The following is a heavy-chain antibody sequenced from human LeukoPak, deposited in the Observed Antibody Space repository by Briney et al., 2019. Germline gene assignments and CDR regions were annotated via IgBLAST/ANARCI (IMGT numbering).Heavy chain of an antibody. CDR3: ASTYSSSWYNWYFDL. CDR2: FYTSGTT. Sequence: SETLSLTCTVSGDSISTYYWNWIRQPAGKGLEWIGRFYTSGTTNYNTSLKSRVTMSLDTSKNQFSLKLSSVTAADTAVYYCASTYSSSWYNWYFDLWGRGSLVTVS. CDR1: GDSISTYY. V-gene: IGHV4-4*07. D-gene: IGHD6-13*01. J-gene: IGHJ2*01.